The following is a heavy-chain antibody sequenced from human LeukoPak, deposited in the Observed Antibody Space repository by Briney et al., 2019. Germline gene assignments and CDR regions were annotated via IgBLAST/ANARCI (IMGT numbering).Heavy chain of an antibody. CDR2: IGGSGTRT. J-gene: IGHJ4*02. D-gene: IGHD1-26*01. CDR3: ATNEWELLKY. Sequence: GGSLRLSCSASGFTFTTYGMNWVRQAPGKGLEWGSGIGGSGTRTYYADSVRGRFTISRDNSKNTLYLQMSSLRAEDTAVYYCATNEWELLKYWGQGTLVTVSS. V-gene: IGHV3-23*01. CDR1: GFTFTTYG.